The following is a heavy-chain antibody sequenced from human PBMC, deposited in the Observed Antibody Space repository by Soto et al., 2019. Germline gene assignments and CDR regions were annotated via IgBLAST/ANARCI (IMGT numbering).Heavy chain of an antibody. V-gene: IGHV3-21*01. Sequence: SLRLSCAASGFTFSSYSMRWVRQAPGKGLEWVSSISSSSSYIYYADSVKGRFTISRDNAKNSLYLQMNSLRAEDTAVCYCARGSLSASGYGYWGQGTLVTVSS. CDR2: ISSSSSYI. CDR1: GFTFSSYS. D-gene: IGHD5-12*01. J-gene: IGHJ4*02. CDR3: ARGSLSASGYGY.